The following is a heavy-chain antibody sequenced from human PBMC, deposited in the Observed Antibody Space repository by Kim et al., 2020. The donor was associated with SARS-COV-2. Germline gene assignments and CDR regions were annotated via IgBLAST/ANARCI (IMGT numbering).Heavy chain of an antibody. V-gene: IGHV1-2*06. CDR3: ANLLGGSGSYSHYYYYYGMDV. J-gene: IGHJ6*02. D-gene: IGHD3-10*01. CDR1: GYTFTGYY. Sequence: ASVNVSCKASGYTFTGYYMHWVRQAPGQGLEWMGRINPNRGGTNYAQKFQGRVTMTRDTSISTAYMELSRLRSDDTAVYYCANLLGGSGSYSHYYYYYGMDVWGQGTTVTVSS. CDR2: INPNRGGT.